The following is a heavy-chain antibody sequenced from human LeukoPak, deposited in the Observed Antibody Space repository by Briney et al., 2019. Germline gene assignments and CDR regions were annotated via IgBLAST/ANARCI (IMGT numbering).Heavy chain of an antibody. D-gene: IGHD3-10*01. CDR3: ARVMRFRELFDWFDP. CDR2: IIPIFGTA. Sequence: ASVKVSCKASGGTFSSYAISWVRQAPGQGLEWMGGIIPIFGTANYAQKFQGRVTITADESTSTAYMELSSLRSEDTAVYYCARVMRFRELFDWFDPGAREPWSPSPQ. J-gene: IGHJ5*02. CDR1: GGTFSSYA. V-gene: IGHV1-69*13.